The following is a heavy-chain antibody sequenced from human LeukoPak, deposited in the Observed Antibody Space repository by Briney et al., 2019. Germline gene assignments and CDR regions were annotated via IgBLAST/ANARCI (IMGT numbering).Heavy chain of an antibody. D-gene: IGHD3-10*01. CDR2: IKEDGSEK. CDR3: AKDSPGGAFDI. V-gene: IGHV3-7*01. Sequence: GGSLRLSCAASGFTLSSYWMSWVRQAPGKGLEWVANIKEDGSEKYYVDSVKGRFTISRDNSKNTLYLQMNSLRAEDTAVYYCAKDSPGGAFDIWGQGTMVTVSS. J-gene: IGHJ3*02. CDR1: GFTLSSYW.